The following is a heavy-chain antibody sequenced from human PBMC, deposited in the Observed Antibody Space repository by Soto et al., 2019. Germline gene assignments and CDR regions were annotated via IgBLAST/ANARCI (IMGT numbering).Heavy chain of an antibody. Sequence: SETLSLTCTVSGGSVSSGSYYWSWIRQPPGKGLEWIGYIYYSGSTNYNPSLKSRVTISVDTSKNRFSLKLSSVTAADTAVYYCARRPYYYDSSGYHSVAFDIWGQGTMVTVSS. J-gene: IGHJ3*02. CDR3: ARRPYYYDSSGYHSVAFDI. CDR2: IYYSGST. CDR1: GGSVSSGSYY. D-gene: IGHD3-22*01. V-gene: IGHV4-61*01.